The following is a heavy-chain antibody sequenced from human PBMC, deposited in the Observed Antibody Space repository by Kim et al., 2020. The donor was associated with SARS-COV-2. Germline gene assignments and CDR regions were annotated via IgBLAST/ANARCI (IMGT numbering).Heavy chain of an antibody. CDR1: GYSFTSYW. Sequence: GESLKISCKGSGYSFTSYWISWVRQMPGKGLEWMGRIDPSDSYTNYSPSFQGHATISADKSISTAYLQWSSLKASDTAMYYCARQHYYDSSGLDYWGQGTLVTVSS. V-gene: IGHV5-10-1*01. CDR2: IDPSDSYT. D-gene: IGHD3-22*01. J-gene: IGHJ4*02. CDR3: ARQHYYDSSGLDY.